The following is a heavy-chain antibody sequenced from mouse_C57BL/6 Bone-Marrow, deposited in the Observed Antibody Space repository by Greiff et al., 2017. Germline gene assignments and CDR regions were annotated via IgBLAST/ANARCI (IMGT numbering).Heavy chain of an antibody. CDR2: IYPSDSET. V-gene: IGHV1-61*01. D-gene: IGHD2-2*01. Sequence: QFQLQQPGAELVRPGSSVKLSCKASGYTFTSYWMDLVKQRPGQGLEWIGNIYPSDSETPYNQKFKDKATLTVDKSSSTAYMQLSSLTSEDSAVYYCAFYYGSDVWGTGTTVTVSS. CDR1: GYTFTSYW. J-gene: IGHJ1*03. CDR3: AFYYGSDV.